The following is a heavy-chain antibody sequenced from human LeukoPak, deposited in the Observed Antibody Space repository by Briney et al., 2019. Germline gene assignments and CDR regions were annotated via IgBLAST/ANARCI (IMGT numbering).Heavy chain of an antibody. V-gene: IGHV3-15*01. Sequence: PGGSLRLSCAASRFTFSNAWMSWVRQAPGKGLEWVGRVKSKTDGGATDYAAPVKGRFTLSRDDSKNTLYLQMNSLKTDDTAVYYCAKNYGSGYRYFDYWGQGTLVTVSS. CDR3: AKNYGSGYRYFDY. CDR2: VKSKTDGGAT. CDR1: RFTFSNAW. J-gene: IGHJ4*02. D-gene: IGHD3-10*01.